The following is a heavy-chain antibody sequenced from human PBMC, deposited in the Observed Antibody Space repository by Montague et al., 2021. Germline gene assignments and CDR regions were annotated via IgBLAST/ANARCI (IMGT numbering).Heavy chain of an antibody. D-gene: IGHD2-15*01. J-gene: IGHJ4*02. V-gene: IGHV4-31*03. CDR1: GGSISSGGFY. CDR2: IYDSGST. CDR3: ARSGGYCSGGRCDTFDY. Sequence: TLSLTCSVSGGSISSGGFYWSWIRQHPGKGPEWTGSIYDSGSTNYNPFLKSRLTLSRDTSKNQVSLRLTSVTAAETAVYYCARSGGYCSGGRCDTFDYWGQGTLVTVSS.